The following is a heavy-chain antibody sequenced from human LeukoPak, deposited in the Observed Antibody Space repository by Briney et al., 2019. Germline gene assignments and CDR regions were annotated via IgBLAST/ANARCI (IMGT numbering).Heavy chain of an antibody. J-gene: IGHJ4*02. CDR3: ARAKDSYGYSGFDY. V-gene: IGHV1-18*01. CDR1: GYTFTSYG. Sequence: GASVKVSCKASGYTFTSYGISWVRQAPGQGLEWMGWISAYNGNTNYAQKLQGRVTTTTGTSTSTAYMELRSLRSDDTAVYYCARAKDSYGYSGFDYWGQGTLVTVSS. CDR2: ISAYNGNT. D-gene: IGHD5-18*01.